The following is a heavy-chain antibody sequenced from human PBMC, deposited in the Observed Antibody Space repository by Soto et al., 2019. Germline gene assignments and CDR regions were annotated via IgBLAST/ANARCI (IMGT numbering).Heavy chain of an antibody. Sequence: EVQLLESGGGLVQPGGSLRLSCAASGFTFSSYAMSWVHQAPGKGLEWVSAISGSGGSTYYADSVKGRFTISRDNSKNTLYLQMNSLRAEDTAVYYCAKAFYCSSTSCYIYFDYWGQGTLVTVSS. D-gene: IGHD2-2*02. CDR1: GFTFSSYA. CDR3: AKAFYCSSTSCYIYFDY. V-gene: IGHV3-23*01. CDR2: ISGSGGST. J-gene: IGHJ4*02.